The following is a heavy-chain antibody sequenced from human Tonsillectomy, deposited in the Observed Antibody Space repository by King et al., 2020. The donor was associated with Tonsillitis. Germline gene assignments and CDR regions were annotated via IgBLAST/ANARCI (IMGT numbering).Heavy chain of an antibody. J-gene: IGHJ6*02. V-gene: IGHV3-21*01. Sequence: VQLVESGGGLVKPGGSLRLSCVASGFTFSGYSMNWVRQAPGKGLEWVSSISSSSTYIYYADSVKGLFTISRDNAKNSLYLQMNSLRAEDTAVYSCARSEYSSSSYGMDVWGQGTTVTVSS. D-gene: IGHD6-6*01. CDR2: ISSSSTYI. CDR1: GFTFSGYS. CDR3: ARSEYSSSSYGMDV.